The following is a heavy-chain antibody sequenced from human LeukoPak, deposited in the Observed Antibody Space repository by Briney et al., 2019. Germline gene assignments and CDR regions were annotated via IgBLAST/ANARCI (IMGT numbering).Heavy chain of an antibody. D-gene: IGHD2-15*01. V-gene: IGHV3-48*03. J-gene: IGHJ4*02. CDR2: ISSSGSTI. Sequence: PGGSLRLSCAASGFTFSSYEMNWVRQAPGKGLEWVSYISSSGSTIYYADSVKGRFTISRDNAKNSLYLQMNSLRPEDTAVYYCAKEGRGGSFDYWGQGTLVTVSS. CDR1: GFTFSSYE. CDR3: AKEGRGGSFDY.